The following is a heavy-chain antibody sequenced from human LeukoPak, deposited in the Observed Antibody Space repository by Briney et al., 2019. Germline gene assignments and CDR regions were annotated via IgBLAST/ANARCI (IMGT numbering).Heavy chain of an antibody. D-gene: IGHD6-19*01. CDR2: ISGSGGRT. V-gene: IGHV3-23*01. CDR1: GFTFSSYA. Sequence: GGSLRLSCAASGFTFSSYAMSWVRQAPGKGLEWVSAISGSGGRTYYADPVKGRFTISRDNSKNTLYLQMNSLRAEDTAVYYCAKKGVSSGWYGWFDPWGQGTLVTVSS. J-gene: IGHJ5*02. CDR3: AKKGVSSGWYGWFDP.